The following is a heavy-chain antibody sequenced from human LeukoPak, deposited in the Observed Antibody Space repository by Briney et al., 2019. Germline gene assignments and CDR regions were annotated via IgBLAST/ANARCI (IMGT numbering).Heavy chain of an antibody. D-gene: IGHD6-19*01. Sequence: PGRSLRLSCVASGFTFSTYGMHWVRQAPGKGLEWVALISYEGSNKYYADSVKGRFTISRDNSKNTLNLQMNSLRAEDTAVYYCAKERQWLVLDYWGQGTLVTVPS. J-gene: IGHJ4*02. CDR3: AKERQWLVLDY. V-gene: IGHV3-30*18. CDR2: ISYEGSNK. CDR1: GFTFSTYG.